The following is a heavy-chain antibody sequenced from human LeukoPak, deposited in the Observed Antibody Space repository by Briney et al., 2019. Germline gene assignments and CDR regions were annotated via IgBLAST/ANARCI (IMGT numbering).Heavy chain of an antibody. CDR1: GFNVNSNQ. V-gene: IGHV3-66*01. CDR2: MYSGGNT. D-gene: IGHD3-9*01. J-gene: IGHJ4*02. Sequence: GGSLRLSCEASGFNVNSNQMSWVRQAPGKGLKWVSVMYSGGNTYYVDSVKGRFTISRDNSKNTLSLQMNSLRVEDTGVYYCARDLRETGHRDWGQGILVIVSS. CDR3: ARDLRETGHRD.